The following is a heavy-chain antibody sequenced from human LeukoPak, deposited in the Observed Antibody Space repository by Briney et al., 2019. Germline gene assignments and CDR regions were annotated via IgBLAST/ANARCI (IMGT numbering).Heavy chain of an antibody. Sequence: PSETLSLTCTVSGGSISSGSYYWSWIRQPAGTGLEWIGRINTSGSTNYNPSLKSRVTISIDTSKNQFAMILSSVTAADTAVYYCARAPGGYYGSGVMDVWGKGTTVTISS. CDR1: GGSISSGSYY. V-gene: IGHV4-61*02. CDR2: INTSGST. D-gene: IGHD3-10*01. CDR3: ARAPGGYYGSGVMDV. J-gene: IGHJ6*04.